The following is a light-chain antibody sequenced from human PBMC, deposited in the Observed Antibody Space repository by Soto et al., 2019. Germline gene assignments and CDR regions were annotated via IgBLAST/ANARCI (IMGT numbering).Light chain of an antibody. CDR2: EVT. CDR1: SSDVGGYNY. V-gene: IGLV2-14*01. CDR3: SSYAGSTPSYV. J-gene: IGLJ1*01. Sequence: QSVLTQPASVSGSPGQSITISCTGTSSDVGGYNYVSWYQQHPGRAPKLMIYEVTNRPSGVSNRFSGSKSDNTASLTISGLQAEDEADYYCSSYAGSTPSYVFGTGTKLTVL.